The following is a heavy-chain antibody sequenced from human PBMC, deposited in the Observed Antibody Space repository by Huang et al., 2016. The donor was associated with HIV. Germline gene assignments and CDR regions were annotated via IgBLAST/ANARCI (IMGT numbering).Heavy chain of an antibody. J-gene: IGHJ4*02. CDR1: GFTFRSYT. CDR3: GRSQGDWVGGEDH. V-gene: IGHV3-23*01. CDR2: ISGSGSHT. Sequence: EVLLLGSGGGLVQPGGSLRLSCAASGFTFRSYTMTWVRLAPRKGLEWVSSISGSGSHTFYADSVKGRFTISRDNPKNTMSRQMNNRRADDSAIYYCGRSQGDWVGGEDHWGQGTLVTVS. D-gene: IGHD3-16*01.